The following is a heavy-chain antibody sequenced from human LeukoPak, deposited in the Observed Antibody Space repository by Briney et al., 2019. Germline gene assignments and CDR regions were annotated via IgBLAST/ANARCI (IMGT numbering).Heavy chain of an antibody. CDR2: ISAYSGNT. V-gene: IGHV1-18*01. D-gene: IGHD3-10*01. Sequence: ASVKVSCKASGYSFSSYSISWVRQAPGQGLEWMGWISAYSGNTNYAHKLQGRVTMTTDTSTSTAYMELRSLRSDDTAVYYCARHRSRMVRGGDWFDPWGQGTLVTVSS. CDR3: ARHRSRMVRGGDWFDP. J-gene: IGHJ5*02. CDR1: GYSFSSYS.